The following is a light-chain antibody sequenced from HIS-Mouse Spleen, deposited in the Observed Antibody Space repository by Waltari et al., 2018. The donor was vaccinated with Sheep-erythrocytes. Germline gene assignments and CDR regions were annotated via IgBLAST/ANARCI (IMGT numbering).Light chain of an antibody. CDR3: QQYYSTLT. CDR1: QSVLCISNNKNY. V-gene: IGKV4-1*01. CDR2: WAP. J-gene: IGKJ4*01. Sequence: DIVITQSPDSLAVCLGERATIPCKSGQSVLCISNNKNYLAWYQQKQGQPPKLLIYWAPTRESGVPDRFSGSGSGTDFNLTISSLQAEDVAVYYCQQYYSTLTFGGGTKVEIK.